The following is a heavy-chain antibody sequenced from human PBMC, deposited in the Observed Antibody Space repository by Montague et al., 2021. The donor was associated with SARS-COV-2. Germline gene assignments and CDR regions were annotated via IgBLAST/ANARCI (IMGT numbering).Heavy chain of an antibody. CDR1: GFTFSSFS. CDR2: ISSSSIYI. D-gene: IGHD1-14*01. J-gene: IGHJ6*02. V-gene: IGHV3-21*01. Sequence: SLRLSCAASGFTFSSFSMNWVRQAPGKGLEWVSSISSSSIYIYYADSVKGRFTISRDNAKNSLYLQMNSLRAEDTAVYYCAGAQGGYVGERTTYYYYGMDVWGQGTTVTVSS. CDR3: AGAQGGYVGERTTYYYYGMDV.